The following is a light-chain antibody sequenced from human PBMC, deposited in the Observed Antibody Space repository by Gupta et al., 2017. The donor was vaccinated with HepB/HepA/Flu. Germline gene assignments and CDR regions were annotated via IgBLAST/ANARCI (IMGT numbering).Light chain of an antibody. CDR2: ENN. J-gene: IGLJ2*01. CDR1: SSNIGSNY. CDR3: GTWYTSLSAGI. V-gene: IGLV1-51*02. Sequence: QSVLTQPPSVSAAPGQKVTISCSGGSSNIGSNYVSWYQQLPATAPKLLIYENNKRPLGIPDRFSGSKSGTSATLGITGLQTGDEADYYCGTWYTSLSAGIFGGGTKLTVL.